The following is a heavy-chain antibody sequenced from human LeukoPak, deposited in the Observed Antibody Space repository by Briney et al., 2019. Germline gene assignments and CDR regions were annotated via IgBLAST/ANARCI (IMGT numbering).Heavy chain of an antibody. CDR3: ARHRRVAVPTHTSEGGANYYYLDV. Sequence: PSETLSLTCTVSGGSISSYYWSWIRQPAGKGLEWIGRIYTSGSTNYNPSLKSRVTMSVDTSKNQFSLRLSSVTAADTAVYYCARHRRVAVPTHTSEGGANYYYLDVWGKGTTVTVSS. V-gene: IGHV4-4*07. J-gene: IGHJ6*03. CDR1: GGSISSYY. D-gene: IGHD1-1*01. CDR2: IYTSGST.